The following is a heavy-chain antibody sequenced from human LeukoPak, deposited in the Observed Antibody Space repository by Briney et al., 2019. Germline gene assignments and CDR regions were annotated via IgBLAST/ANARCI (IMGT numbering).Heavy chain of an antibody. CDR2: IYYSGST. Sequence: PSETLSLTCTVSGGPISSGGYYWSWIRQHPGKGLEWIGYIYYSGSTYYNPSLKSRVTISVDTSKNQFSLKLSSVTAADTAVYYCARYSTTVTTWFDPWGQGTLVTVSS. V-gene: IGHV4-31*03. CDR3: ARYSTTVTTWFDP. J-gene: IGHJ5*02. D-gene: IGHD4-17*01. CDR1: GGPISSGGYY.